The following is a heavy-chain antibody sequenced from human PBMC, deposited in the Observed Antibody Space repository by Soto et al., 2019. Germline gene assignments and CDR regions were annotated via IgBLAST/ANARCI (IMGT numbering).Heavy chain of an antibody. V-gene: IGHV4-31*03. CDR1: GGSISSGGYY. D-gene: IGHD3-22*01. CDR3: ARAPRLDYDSSGYFDY. J-gene: IGHJ4*02. CDR2: IYHSGTT. Sequence: SETLSLTCTVSGGSISSGGYYWSWIRQHPGKGLEWIGYIYHSGTTYYNPSLKSRVTISVDTSKNQFSLKLSSVTAADTAVYYCARAPRLDYDSSGYFDYWGQGTLVTVSS.